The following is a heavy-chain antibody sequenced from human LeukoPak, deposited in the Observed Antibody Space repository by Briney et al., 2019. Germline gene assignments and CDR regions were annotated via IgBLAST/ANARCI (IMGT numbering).Heavy chain of an antibody. J-gene: IGHJ5*02. CDR1: GGSITNSNYY. CDR2: IYYTGST. CDR3: GRSLNDAWFDP. D-gene: IGHD1-1*01. V-gene: IGHV4-39*01. Sequence: SSETLSLTCTVSGGSITNSNYYRGWIRQPPGKGLEWIGNIYYTGSTSYSPSLKSRVTISVDTSKNQFSLKLTSVTAADTAVYFCGRSLNDAWFDPWGQGTLVTVSS.